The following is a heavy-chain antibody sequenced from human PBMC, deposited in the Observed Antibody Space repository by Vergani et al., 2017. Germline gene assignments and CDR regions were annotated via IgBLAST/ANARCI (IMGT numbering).Heavy chain of an antibody. V-gene: IGHV1-46*01. CDR2: INPSGGST. CDR3: AKLRDGYNYLGY. Sequence: QVQLVQSGAEVKKPGASVKVSCKASGYTFTSYYMHWVRQAPGQGLEWMGIINPSGGSTSYAQKFQGRVTMTRDTSTSTVYMEVSSLRSEDTAVYYCAKLRDGYNYLGYWGQGTLVTVSS. CDR1: GYTFTSYY. J-gene: IGHJ4*02. D-gene: IGHD5-24*01.